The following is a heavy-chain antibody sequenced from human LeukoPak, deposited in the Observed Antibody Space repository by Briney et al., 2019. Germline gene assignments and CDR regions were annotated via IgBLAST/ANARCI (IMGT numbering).Heavy chain of an antibody. D-gene: IGHD5-18*01. CDR1: GGSISSYY. J-gene: IGHJ4*02. CDR2: ISFSGST. CDR3: ARDRGDTAMAHPFDY. V-gene: IGHV4-59*01. Sequence: SETLSLTCTVSGGSISSYYRSWIRQPPGKGLEWIGFISFSGSTNYNPSLKSRVTISIDTSKNQFSLKLSSVTAADTAVYYCARDRGDTAMAHPFDYWGQGTLVTVSS.